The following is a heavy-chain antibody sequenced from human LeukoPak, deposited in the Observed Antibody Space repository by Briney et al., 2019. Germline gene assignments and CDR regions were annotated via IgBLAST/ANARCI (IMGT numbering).Heavy chain of an antibody. CDR1: GFTFSSYS. CDR3: ANRYYSGCDLGY. D-gene: IGHD5-12*01. Sequence: PGGSLRLSCAASGFTFSSYSMSWVRQAPGKGLEWVSAISGSGGSTYYADSVKGRFTISRDNSKNTLYLQMNSLRAEDTAVYYCANRYYSGCDLGYWGQGTLVTVSS. J-gene: IGHJ4*02. CDR2: ISGSGGST. V-gene: IGHV3-23*01.